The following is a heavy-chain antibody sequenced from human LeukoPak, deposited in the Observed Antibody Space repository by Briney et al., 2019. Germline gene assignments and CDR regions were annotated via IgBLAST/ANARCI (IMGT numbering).Heavy chain of an antibody. Sequence: GESLKISCKGSGYSFTSYWIGWVRQMPGKGLEWMGIIYPGDSDTRCSPSFQGQVTISADKSISTAYLQWSSLKASDTAMYYCARRGRSSGSYKPHRNFDYWGQGTLVTVSS. CDR1: GYSFTSYW. D-gene: IGHD1-26*01. CDR2: IYPGDSDT. J-gene: IGHJ4*02. V-gene: IGHV5-51*01. CDR3: ARRGRSSGSYKPHRNFDY.